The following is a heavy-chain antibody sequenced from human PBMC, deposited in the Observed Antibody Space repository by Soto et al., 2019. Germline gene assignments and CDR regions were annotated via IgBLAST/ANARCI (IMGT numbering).Heavy chain of an antibody. CDR2: LWYDASNK. D-gene: IGHD3-22*01. CDR3: GKDLGNYYYDRSGYSSYGTDV. V-gene: IGHV3-33*06. CDR1: AFTFSSYG. J-gene: IGHJ6*02. Sequence: GGSLRLSCAASAFTFSSYGMHFVRQAPGKGLEWVAVLWYDASNKYYADSVKGRFTISRENSKNTLYLQMNSLRAEDTAVYYCGKDLGNYYYDRSGYSSYGTDVWGQGTTVTVSS.